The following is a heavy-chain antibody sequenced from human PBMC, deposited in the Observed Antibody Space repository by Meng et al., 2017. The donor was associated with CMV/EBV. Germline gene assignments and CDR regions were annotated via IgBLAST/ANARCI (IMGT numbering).Heavy chain of an antibody. CDR1: GYTFTGYY. V-gene: IGHV1-2*02. Sequence: KASGYTFTGYYMHWVRQAPGQGLEWMGWINPNSGGTNYAQKFQGRVTMTRDTSISTAYMELSRLRSDDTAVYYCARESNVDTAMVDYWGQGTLVTVS. CDR2: INPNSGGT. CDR3: ARESNVDTAMVDY. J-gene: IGHJ4*02. D-gene: IGHD5-18*01.